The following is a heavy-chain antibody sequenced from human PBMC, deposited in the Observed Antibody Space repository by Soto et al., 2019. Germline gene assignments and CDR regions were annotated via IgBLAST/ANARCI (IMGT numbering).Heavy chain of an antibody. Sequence: GASLRLSCAASGFMFSDYAMTWARQAPGKELEWVSGLLRPGRSTYYADSVKGRFTISGDTSANTVYLQMDSLRAEDTAVYYCAKDAIANDGIWLMDSWGQGTVVTVSS. CDR2: LLRPGRST. V-gene: IGHV3-23*01. CDR3: AKDAIANDGIWLMDS. D-gene: IGHD3-16*01. CDR1: GFMFSDYA. J-gene: IGHJ5*02.